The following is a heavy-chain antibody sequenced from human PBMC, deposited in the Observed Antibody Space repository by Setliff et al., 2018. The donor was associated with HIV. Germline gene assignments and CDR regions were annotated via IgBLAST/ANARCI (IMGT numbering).Heavy chain of an antibody. CDR1: GYTFTGYF. V-gene: IGHV1-2*06. CDR3: ARGLRQLERSNYFDY. Sequence: GASVKVSCKASGYTFTGYFIHWVRQAPGQGLEWMGRFSPGSGGTTFVSQKFQGRVTMTRDASSTTAYMEVNRLTSDDTAVYFCARGLRQLERSNYFDYWGQGTLVTVSS. CDR2: FSPGSGGT. D-gene: IGHD1-1*01. J-gene: IGHJ4*02.